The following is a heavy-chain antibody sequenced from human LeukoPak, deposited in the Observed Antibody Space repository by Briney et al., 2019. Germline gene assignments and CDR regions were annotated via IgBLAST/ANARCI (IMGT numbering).Heavy chain of an antibody. CDR1: GGTFSSYA. V-gene: IGHV1-69*13. CDR3: ARDPSHYYGMDV. CDR2: IIPIFGTA. J-gene: IGHJ6*02. Sequence: ASVKVSCKASGGTFSSYAISWVRQAPGQGLEWMGGIIPIFGTANYAQKFQSRVTITADESTSTAYMELSSLRSEDTAVYYCARDPSHYYGMDVWGQGTTVTVSS.